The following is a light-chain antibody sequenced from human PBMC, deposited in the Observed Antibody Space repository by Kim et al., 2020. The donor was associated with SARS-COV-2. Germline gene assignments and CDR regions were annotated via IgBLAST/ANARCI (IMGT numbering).Light chain of an antibody. CDR3: QQYATAPLT. CDR1: QSVGNNY. J-gene: IGKJ4*01. V-gene: IGKV3D-20*01. CDR2: DAS. Sequence: LSPGERATLSCGASQSVGNNYLAWYQQKPGLAPRLLIYDASTRATGIPDRFSASGSGTVFTLTISRLEPEDFAVYYCQQYATAPLTFGGGTKVDIK.